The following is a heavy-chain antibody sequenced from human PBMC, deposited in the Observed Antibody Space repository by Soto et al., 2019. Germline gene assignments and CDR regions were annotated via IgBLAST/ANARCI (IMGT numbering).Heavy chain of an antibody. CDR3: AKTRYCSGGSCSYYFDY. J-gene: IGHJ4*02. CDR1: GFTFSSYG. CDR2: ISYDGSNK. D-gene: IGHD2-15*01. Sequence: GGSLRLSCAASGFTFSSYGMHWVRQAPGKGLEWVAVISYDGSNKYYADTVKGRFTISRDNSKNTLYLQMNSLIADDTAVYYCAKTRYCSGGSCSYYFDYWGQGTLVTVSS. V-gene: IGHV3-30*18.